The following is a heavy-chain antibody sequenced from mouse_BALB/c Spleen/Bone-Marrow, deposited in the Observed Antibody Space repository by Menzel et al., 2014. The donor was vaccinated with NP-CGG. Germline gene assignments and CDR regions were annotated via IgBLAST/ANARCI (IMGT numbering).Heavy chain of an antibody. V-gene: IGHV5-6-4*01. CDR3: TRIYYDYAWFAY. CDR2: IGSGGSYT. D-gene: IGHD2-4*01. J-gene: IGHJ3*01. Sequence: EVHLVESGGGLVKPGGSLKLSCAASGFTFSSYTMSWVRQTPEKRLEWVATIGSGGSYTYYPDSVKGRFTISRDNAKNTLYLQMSSLKSEGTAMYYCTRIYYDYAWFAYWGQGTLVTVSA. CDR1: GFTFSSYT.